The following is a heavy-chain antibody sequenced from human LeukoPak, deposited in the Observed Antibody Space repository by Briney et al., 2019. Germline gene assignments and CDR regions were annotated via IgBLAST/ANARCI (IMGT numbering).Heavy chain of an antibody. D-gene: IGHD2-21*01. J-gene: IGHJ5*02. CDR1: GYTFTMYG. V-gene: IGHV1-3*03. CDR3: ARSLSDFYPNWFDP. Sequence: ASVKVSCKASGYTFTMYGISWVRQAPGQRLEWMGWINAGNGNTKYSQEFQGRVTITRDTSASTVYMELSSLRSEDMAVYYCARSLSDFYPNWFDPWGQGTLVTVSS. CDR2: INAGNGNT.